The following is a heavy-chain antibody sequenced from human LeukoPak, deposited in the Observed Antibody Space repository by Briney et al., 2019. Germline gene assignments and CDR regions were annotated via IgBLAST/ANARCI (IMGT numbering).Heavy chain of an antibody. CDR1: GGSISSYY. D-gene: IGHD3-10*01. Sequence: MASETLSLTCTVSGGSISSYYWSWIRQPPGKGLEWIGYIYYSGSTNYNPSLKSRVTISVDTSKNQFSLKLSSVTAADTAVYYCARGHYEFGELANWFDPWGQGTLVTDSS. CDR2: IYYSGST. CDR3: ARGHYEFGELANWFDP. V-gene: IGHV4-59*01. J-gene: IGHJ5*02.